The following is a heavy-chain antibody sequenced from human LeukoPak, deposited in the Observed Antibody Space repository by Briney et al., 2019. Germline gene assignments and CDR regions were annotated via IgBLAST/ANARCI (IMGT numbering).Heavy chain of an antibody. D-gene: IGHD1-26*01. Sequence: GGSLRLSCAASGFTFSNFAMSWVRQAPGKGLEWVSTISASIGYTYYADSVKGRFTISRDNSKNTLYLQMNSLRAEDTAVYYCAKDYSGSYYNFDYWGQGTLVPVSS. J-gene: IGHJ4*02. CDR3: AKDYSGSYYNFDY. CDR1: GFTFSNFA. V-gene: IGHV3-23*01. CDR2: ISASIGYT.